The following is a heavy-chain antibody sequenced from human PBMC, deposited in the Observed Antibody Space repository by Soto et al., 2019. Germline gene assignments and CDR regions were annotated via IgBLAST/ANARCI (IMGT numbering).Heavy chain of an antibody. Sequence: SETLSLTCTVSGGSISSGGYYWSWIRQHPGKGLEWIGYIYYSGSTYYNPSLKSRVTISVDTSKNQFSLKLSSVTAADTAVYYCARVVVGNSGWQFDYWGQGTLVTVSS. V-gene: IGHV4-31*03. CDR1: GGSISSGGYY. D-gene: IGHD6-19*01. J-gene: IGHJ4*02. CDR2: IYYSGST. CDR3: ARVVVGNSGWQFDY.